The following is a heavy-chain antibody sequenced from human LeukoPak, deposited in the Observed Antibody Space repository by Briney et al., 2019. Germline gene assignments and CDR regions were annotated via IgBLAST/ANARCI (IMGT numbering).Heavy chain of an antibody. V-gene: IGHV3-7*01. CDR3: VRGGTYWTVS. Sequence: PGGSLRLSCAASGFTFSSFWMSWVRQAPGKGLEWVANIKQEGSEKYYVGSVKGRFTISRDNTNDSLFLQMNSLRVDDTAVYYCVRGGTYWTVSWGQGTLVNVS. CDR2: IKQEGSEK. CDR1: GFTFSSFW. J-gene: IGHJ5*01.